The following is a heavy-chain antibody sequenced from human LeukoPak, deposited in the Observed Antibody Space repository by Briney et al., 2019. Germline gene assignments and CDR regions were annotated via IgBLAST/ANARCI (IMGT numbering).Heavy chain of an antibody. D-gene: IGHD1-1*01. J-gene: IGHJ3*02. Sequence: GGSLRLSCAASGFTFSSYSMNWVRQAPGKGLEWVSSLSSSSSYIYYADSVKGRFTISRDNAKNSLYLQMNSLRAEDTAVYYCARDLAGGSAFDIWGQGTMVTVSS. V-gene: IGHV3-21*01. CDR2: LSSSSSYI. CDR1: GFTFSSYS. CDR3: ARDLAGGSAFDI.